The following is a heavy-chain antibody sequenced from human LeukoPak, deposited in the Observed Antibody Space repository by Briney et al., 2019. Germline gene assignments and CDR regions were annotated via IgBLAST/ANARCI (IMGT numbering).Heavy chain of an antibody. J-gene: IGHJ3*02. CDR1: GGSISSYY. D-gene: IGHD3-9*01. CDR2: IYYSGST. V-gene: IGHV4-59*01. CDR3: ARDRYDILTGYYDAFDI. Sequence: RPSETLSLTCTVSGGSISSYYWSWIRQPPGKGLEWIGYIYYSGSTNYNPSLKSRVTISVDTSKNQFSLKLSSVTAADTAVYYCARDRYDILTGYYDAFDIWGQGTMVTVSS.